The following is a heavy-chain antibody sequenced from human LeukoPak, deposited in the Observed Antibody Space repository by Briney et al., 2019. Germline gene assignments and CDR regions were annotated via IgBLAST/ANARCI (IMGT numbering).Heavy chain of an antibody. D-gene: IGHD6-13*01. J-gene: IGHJ4*02. CDR1: GFTFSSYG. CDR3: AKDVLAAAGTVPIDY. CDR2: ISYDGSNK. V-gene: IGHV3-30*18. Sequence: GGSLRLSCAASGFTFSSYGMHWVRQAPGEGLEWVAVISYDGSNKYYADSVKGRFTISRDNSKNTLYLQMNSLRAEDTAVYYCAKDVLAAAGTVPIDYWGQGTLVTVSS.